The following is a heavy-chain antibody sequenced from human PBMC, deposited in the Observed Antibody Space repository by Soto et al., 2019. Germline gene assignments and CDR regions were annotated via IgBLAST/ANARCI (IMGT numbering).Heavy chain of an antibody. CDR2: IYYSGST. CDR1: GGSISSYY. J-gene: IGHJ5*02. D-gene: IGHD2-8*01. CDR3: ARLVWILIPQENCTNGVCYTYWFDP. V-gene: IGHV4-59*08. Sequence: SETLSLTCTVSGGSISSYYWSWIRQPPGKGLEWIGYIYYSGSTNYNPSPKSRVTISVDTSKNQFSLKLSSVTAADTAVYYCARLVWILIPQENCTNGVCYTYWFDPWGQGTLVTVSS.